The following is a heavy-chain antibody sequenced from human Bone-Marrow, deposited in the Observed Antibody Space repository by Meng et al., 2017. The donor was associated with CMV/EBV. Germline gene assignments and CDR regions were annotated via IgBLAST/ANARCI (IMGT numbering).Heavy chain of an antibody. Sequence: ASVKVPCKASGYTFTSYYMHWVRQAPGQGLEWMGIINPSGGSTSHAQKFQGRVTMTRDTSTSTVYMELSSLRPEDTAVHYCARESSPNWFDPWGQGTLVTVSS. CDR3: ARESSPNWFDP. V-gene: IGHV1-46*01. D-gene: IGHD6-6*01. J-gene: IGHJ5*02. CDR1: GYTFTSYY. CDR2: INPSGGST.